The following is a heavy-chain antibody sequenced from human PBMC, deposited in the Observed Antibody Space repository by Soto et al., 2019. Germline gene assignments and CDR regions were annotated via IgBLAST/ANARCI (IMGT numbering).Heavy chain of an antibody. CDR1: GYTFTAYY. Sequence: QVQLVQSGAEVKEPGDSVRVSCEASGYTFTAYYIHWVRQAPGQGLEWMGWINPKFGDTTYAQDFQGRVSMTRDMSISTVYVELSRLTSDDTARYYCARNMDYYYGRGSGNGHGVWGQGTTVTVFS. CDR2: INPKFGDT. V-gene: IGHV1-2*02. D-gene: IGHD3-10*02. CDR3: ARNMDYYYGRGSGNGHGV. J-gene: IGHJ6*02.